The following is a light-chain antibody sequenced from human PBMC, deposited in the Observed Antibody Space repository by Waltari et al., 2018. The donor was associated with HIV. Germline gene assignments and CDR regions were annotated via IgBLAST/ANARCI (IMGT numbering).Light chain of an antibody. CDR3: CSYAGGNSYV. V-gene: IGLV2-23*02. CDR1: SSDVGTSNV. CDR2: EVN. J-gene: IGLJ1*01. Sequence: QSALTQPASVSASPGQSITISCTGTSSDVGTSNVVSWYRQFPDKAPQLLIFEVNKRPSGVSNRFSGSKSGNSASLTIAGLLADDEADYYCCSYAGGNSYVFGTGTKVTVL.